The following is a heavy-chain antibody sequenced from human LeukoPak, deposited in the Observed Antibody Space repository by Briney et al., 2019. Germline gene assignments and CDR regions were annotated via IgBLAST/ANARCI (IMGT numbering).Heavy chain of an antibody. Sequence: GGSLRLSCAAAGFTFSSYSMNWVRQAAGKGLEWVSRVSYISTGTSTINYADSVKGRFTISRDNANSSLYLQMNSLRDEDTAVYYCARDRFYGDGLDIWGQGTMVTVSS. CDR1: GFTFSSYS. V-gene: IGHV3-48*02. J-gene: IGHJ3*02. CDR3: ARDRFYGDGLDI. D-gene: IGHD4-17*01. CDR2: ISTGTSTI.